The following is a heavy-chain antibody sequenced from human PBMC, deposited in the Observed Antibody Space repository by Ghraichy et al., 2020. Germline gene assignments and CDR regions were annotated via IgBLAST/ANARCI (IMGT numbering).Heavy chain of an antibody. V-gene: IGHV2-70*01. CDR3: ARIFRCGGPYYYYGMDV. D-gene: IGHD2-21*01. J-gene: IGHJ6*02. CDR1: GFSLSTSGMC. Sequence: SGPTLVKPTQTLTLTCTFSGFSLSTSGMCVSWIRQPPGKALEWLALIDWDDDKYYSTSLKTRLTISKDTSKNQVVLTMTNMDPVDTATYYCARIFRCGGPYYYYGMDVWGQGTTVTVSS. CDR2: IDWDDDK.